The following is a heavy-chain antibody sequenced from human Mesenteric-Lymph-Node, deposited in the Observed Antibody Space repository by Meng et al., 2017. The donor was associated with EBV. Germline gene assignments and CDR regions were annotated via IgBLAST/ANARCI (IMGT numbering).Heavy chain of an antibody. CDR2: IYHSGST. V-gene: IGHV4-4*02. J-gene: IGHJ4*02. CDR1: GDSISSTNW. Sequence: QVHLQESGPGLVKPSGTLSLTCTVSGDSISSTNWWSWVRQPPGKGLEWIGEIYHSGSTNYNPSLKGRVTVSIDTSKNQFSLRLTTVTAADTALYYCTRGRQSNFDYWGQGSLVNVSS. CDR3: TRGRQSNFDY.